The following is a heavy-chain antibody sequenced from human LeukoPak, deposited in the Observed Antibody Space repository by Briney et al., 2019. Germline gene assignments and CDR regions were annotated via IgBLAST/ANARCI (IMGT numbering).Heavy chain of an antibody. J-gene: IGHJ6*04. D-gene: IGHD3-10*01. Sequence: GGSLRLSCAASGFTFSSYGMHWVRQAPGKGLEWVAVICYDGSNKYYADSVKGRFTISRDNSKNTLYLQMNSLRAEDTAVYYCARDCYYGSGSYLSYYYGMDVWGKGTTVTVSS. V-gene: IGHV3-33*01. CDR2: ICYDGSNK. CDR3: ARDCYYGSGSYLSYYYGMDV. CDR1: GFTFSSYG.